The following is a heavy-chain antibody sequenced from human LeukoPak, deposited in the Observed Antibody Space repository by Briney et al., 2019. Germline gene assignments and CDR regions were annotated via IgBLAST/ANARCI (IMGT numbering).Heavy chain of an antibody. CDR1: GYTFTDYD. CDR3: ARNGRVRRVVKDLFEY. V-gene: IGHV1-18*01. CDR2: VSPYNGNT. Sequence: ASVKVSCKTSGYTFTDYDITWVRQAPGQGLEWMGRVSPYNGNTYYSQRFQDRVTITKDTFTGTAYMDLRNLRTDDTAMYYCARNGRVRRVVKDLFEYWGQGTLVAVSS. J-gene: IGHJ4*02. D-gene: IGHD3-10*01.